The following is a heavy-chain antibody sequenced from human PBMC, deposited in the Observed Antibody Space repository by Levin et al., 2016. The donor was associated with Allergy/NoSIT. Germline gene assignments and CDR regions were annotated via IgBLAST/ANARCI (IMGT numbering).Heavy chain of an antibody. Sequence: GGSLRLSCAASGFTFSSYSMNWVRQAPGKGLEWVSYISSSSSTIYYADSVKGRFTISRDSAKNSLYLQMNSLRAEDTALYHCARGGYNFRDAFDIWGQGTMVTVSS. D-gene: IGHD1-1*01. CDR2: ISSSSSTI. CDR3: ARGGYNFRDAFDI. CDR1: GFTFSSYS. V-gene: IGHV3-48*04. J-gene: IGHJ3*02.